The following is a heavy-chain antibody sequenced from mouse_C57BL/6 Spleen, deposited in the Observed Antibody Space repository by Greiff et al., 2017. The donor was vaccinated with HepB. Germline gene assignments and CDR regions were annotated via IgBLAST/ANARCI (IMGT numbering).Heavy chain of an antibody. D-gene: IGHD2-4*01. J-gene: IGHJ4*01. CDR1: GYSFTDYN. CDR2: INPNYGTT. CDR3: ANPGDYDHERCYYYAMDY. V-gene: IGHV1-39*01. Sequence: EVQLQQSGPELVKPGASVKISCKASGYSFTDYNMNWVKQSNGKSLEWIGVINPNYGTTSYNQKFKGKATLTVDQSSSTAYMQLNSLTSEDSAVYYCANPGDYDHERCYYYAMDYWGQGTSVTVSS.